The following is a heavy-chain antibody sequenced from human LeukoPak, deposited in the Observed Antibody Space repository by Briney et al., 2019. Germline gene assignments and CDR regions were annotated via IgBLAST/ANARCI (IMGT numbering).Heavy chain of an antibody. Sequence: PSETLSLTCTVSGGSISSGGYYWSWIRQHPGKGLAWIGYIYYSGSTYYNPSLKSRVTISVDTSKNQFSLKLSSVTAADTAVYYCARVEYYYDSSGYRAQVLDYWGQGTLVTASS. CDR2: IYYSGST. V-gene: IGHV4-31*03. CDR3: ARVEYYYDSSGYRAQVLDY. CDR1: GGSISSGGYY. D-gene: IGHD3-22*01. J-gene: IGHJ4*02.